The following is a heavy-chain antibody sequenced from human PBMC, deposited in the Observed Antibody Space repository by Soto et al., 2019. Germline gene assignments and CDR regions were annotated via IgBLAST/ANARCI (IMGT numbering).Heavy chain of an antibody. D-gene: IGHD1-26*01. J-gene: IGHJ4*02. V-gene: IGHV1-18*01. Sequence: KLQGRVTMTTDTSTSTAYMELRSLRSDDTAVYYCARDRGSYALNYWGQGTLVTVSS. CDR3: ARDRGSYALNY.